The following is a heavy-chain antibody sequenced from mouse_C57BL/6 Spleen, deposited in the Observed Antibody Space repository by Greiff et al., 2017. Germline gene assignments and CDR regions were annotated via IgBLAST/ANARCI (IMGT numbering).Heavy chain of an antibody. CDR2: INPNNGGT. CDR3: ARHDYYWYFDV. V-gene: IGHV1-22*01. D-gene: IGHD2-4*01. CDR1: GYTFTDYN. J-gene: IGHJ1*03. Sequence: EVQLQQSGPELVKPGASVKLSCKASGYTFTDYNMHWVKQSHGKSLEWIGYINPNNGGTSYNQKFKGKATLTVNKSSSTAYMELRSLTSEASAVYYCARHDYYWYFDVWGTGTTVTVSS.